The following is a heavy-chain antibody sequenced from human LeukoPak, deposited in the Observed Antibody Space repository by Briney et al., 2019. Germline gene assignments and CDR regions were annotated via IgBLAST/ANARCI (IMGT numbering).Heavy chain of an antibody. D-gene: IGHD4-17*01. V-gene: IGHV3-21*01. J-gene: IGHJ4*02. CDR1: GFTFSSYS. CDR2: ISSSSSYI. CDR3: ARDPNDYGDYVRDGLDY. Sequence: TGGSLRLSCAASGFTFSSYSMNWVRQAPGKGLEWVSSISSSSSYIYYADSVKGRFTISRDNAKNSLCLQMNSLRAEDTAVYYCARDPNDYGDYVRDGLDYWGQGTLVTVSS.